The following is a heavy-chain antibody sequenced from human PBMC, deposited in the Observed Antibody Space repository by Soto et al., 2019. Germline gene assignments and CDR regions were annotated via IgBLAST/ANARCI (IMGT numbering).Heavy chain of an antibody. CDR1: GFTFSSYE. Sequence: GGSLRLSCAASGFTFSSYEMNWVRQAPGKGLEWVSYISSSGSTIYYADSVKGRFTISRDNAKNSLYLQMNSLRAEDTAVYYCAIYGDYPYYFDYWGQGTLVTVSS. V-gene: IGHV3-48*03. J-gene: IGHJ4*02. CDR3: AIYGDYPYYFDY. D-gene: IGHD4-17*01. CDR2: ISSSGSTI.